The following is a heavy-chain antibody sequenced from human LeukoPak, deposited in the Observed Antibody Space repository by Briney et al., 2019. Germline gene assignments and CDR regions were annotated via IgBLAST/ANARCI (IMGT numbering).Heavy chain of an antibody. J-gene: IGHJ4*01. Sequence: GGSLRLSCAASGFTFISYGLQWVRQAPGTGLVWVSRINNGGSDMSYADSVKGRFTISIDNAKNTLYLQMKSLRAEDTAVYYCARELPRQVSLDYWGQGPPVTVSS. CDR3: ARELPRQVSLDY. CDR2: INNGGSDM. V-gene: IGHV3-74*01. D-gene: IGHD2-8*01. CDR1: GFTFISYG.